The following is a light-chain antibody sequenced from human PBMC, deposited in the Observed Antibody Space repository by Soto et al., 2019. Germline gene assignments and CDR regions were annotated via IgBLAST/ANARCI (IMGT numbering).Light chain of an antibody. CDR1: QGISSY. CDR2: AAS. J-gene: IGKJ4*01. CDR3: QQLNSYPLT. V-gene: IGKV1-9*01. Sequence: IQLTHCPSFLSSSVGYRVTITCRASQGISSYLAWYQQKPGKAPKLMIYAASTLQSGVPSRFSGSGSGKEFTLTISSLQPEDFATYYCQQLNSYPLTFGGGTKVDIK.